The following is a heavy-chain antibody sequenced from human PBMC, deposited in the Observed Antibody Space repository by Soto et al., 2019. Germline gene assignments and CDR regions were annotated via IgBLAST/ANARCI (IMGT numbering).Heavy chain of an antibody. CDR1: RGAFGDYW. CDR2: INRDANDI. CDR3: ASGVPHNGFDS. J-gene: IGHJ5*01. V-gene: IGHV3-74*01. Sequence: EVQLVESGGGLVQPGGSLRLSCEASRGAFGDYWMHWVRQAPGKGLVWVSRINRDANDIIYADSVKGRFTASRDNAKNMVFLQRNSLRVEDTAVYYCASGVPHNGFDSWGQGTLVTVSS. D-gene: IGHD2-8*01.